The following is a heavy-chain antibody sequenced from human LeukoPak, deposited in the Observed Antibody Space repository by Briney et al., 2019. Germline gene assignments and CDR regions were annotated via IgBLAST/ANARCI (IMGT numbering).Heavy chain of an antibody. CDR1: GASISTYY. CDR2: INHSGST. Sequence: PSETLSLTCTVSGASISTYYWSWIRQPPGKGLEWIGEINHSGSTNYNPSLKSRVTISVDTSKNQFSLKLSSVTAADTAVYYCARGGGYSSGWYPRTPADYYYYYYMDVWGKGTTVTVSS. J-gene: IGHJ6*03. D-gene: IGHD6-19*01. V-gene: IGHV4-34*01. CDR3: ARGGGYSSGWYPRTPADYYYYYYMDV.